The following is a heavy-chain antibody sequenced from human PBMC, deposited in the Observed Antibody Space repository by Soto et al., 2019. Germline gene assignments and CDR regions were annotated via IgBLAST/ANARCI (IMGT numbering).Heavy chain of an antibody. CDR1: GGTFSSYA. CDR2: IIPIFGTA. D-gene: IGHD3-9*01. CDR3: ARNSYDILTGYYYYGMDV. J-gene: IGHJ6*02. V-gene: IGHV1-69*13. Sequence: SVKVSCKASGGTFSSYAISWVRQAPGQGLEWMGGIIPIFGTANYAQKFQGRVTITADESTSTAYMELSSLRSEDTAVYYCARNSYDILTGYYYYGMDVWGQGTTVTVSS.